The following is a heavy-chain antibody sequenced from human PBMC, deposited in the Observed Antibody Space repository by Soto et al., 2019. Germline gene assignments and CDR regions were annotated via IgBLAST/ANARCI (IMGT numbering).Heavy chain of an antibody. CDR1: GFTFSSYS. J-gene: IGHJ6*02. CDR2: ISSSSSYI. D-gene: IGHD3-3*01. Sequence: PGGSLRLSCAASGFTFSSYSMNWVRQAPGKGLEWVSSISSSSSYIYYADSVKGRFTISRDNAKNSLYLQMNSLRAEDTAVYYCARARGFFEPEDVWGQGTTVTVSS. CDR3: ARARGFFEPEDV. V-gene: IGHV3-21*01.